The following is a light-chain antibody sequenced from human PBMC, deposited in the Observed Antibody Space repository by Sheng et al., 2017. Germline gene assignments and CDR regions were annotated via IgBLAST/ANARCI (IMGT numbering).Light chain of an antibody. CDR2: KAS. Sequence: DIQMTQSPSTLSASVGDRVTITCRASQSISSWLAWYQQKPGKAPKILIYKASFLESGVPSRFSGSGSGTEFTLTISSLQPDDSATYYCQQSYTTSYTFGQGTKLEIK. J-gene: IGKJ2*01. CDR3: QQSYTTSYT. V-gene: IGKV1-5*03. CDR1: QSISSW.